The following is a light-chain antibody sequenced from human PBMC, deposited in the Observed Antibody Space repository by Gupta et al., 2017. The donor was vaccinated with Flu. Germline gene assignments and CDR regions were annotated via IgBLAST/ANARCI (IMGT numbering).Light chain of an antibody. CDR2: DAS. J-gene: IGKJ5*01. CDR1: QSVSSH. V-gene: IGKV3-11*01. CDR3: QDHTDWPSIA. Sequence: VLTQSPTTLSSSPGDRVTLSCRASQSVSSHLAWYQQKVRQAPRLLIYDASNRDTGIPGRFSGGGIGKDVNLTISNREQEEFALYYCQDHTDWPSIAFGQGTQLDIE.